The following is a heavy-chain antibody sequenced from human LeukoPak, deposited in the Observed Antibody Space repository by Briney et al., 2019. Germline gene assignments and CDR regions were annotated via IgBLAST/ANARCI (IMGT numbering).Heavy chain of an antibody. D-gene: IGHD3-10*01. CDR2: IYPGDSDT. CDR1: GYTFSTYW. V-gene: IGHV5-51*01. CDR3: ARYGSGSKYGMDV. J-gene: IGHJ6*02. Sequence: GESLKISCKDSGYTFSTYWIGWVRQMPGKGLEWMGIIYPGDSDTRYSPSFQGQVTISADKSISTAYLQWNRLKASDSAMYYCARYGSGSKYGMDVWGQGTTVTVSS.